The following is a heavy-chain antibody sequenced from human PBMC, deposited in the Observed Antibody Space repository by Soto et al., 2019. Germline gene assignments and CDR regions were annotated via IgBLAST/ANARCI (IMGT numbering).Heavy chain of an antibody. CDR3: ASGSYCSRGSCNLAQSPGGF. J-gene: IGHJ3*01. V-gene: IGHV3-30-3*01. D-gene: IGHD2-15*01. Sequence: AGGSLRLSCAVSGFTFSKYAMHWVRQTPGKGPEWVALISYDGGNKYYADSVKDRFTISRDNSKNTLYLHMSSLRVEDTAVYYCASGSYCSRGSCNLAQSPGGFWGQGTMVTVSS. CDR1: GFTFSKYA. CDR2: ISYDGGNK.